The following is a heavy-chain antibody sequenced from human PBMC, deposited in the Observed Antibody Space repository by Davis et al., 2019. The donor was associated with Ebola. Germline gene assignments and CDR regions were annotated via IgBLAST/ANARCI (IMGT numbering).Heavy chain of an antibody. CDR3: ATSPRGLSFYYYLEV. Sequence: SVKVSCKASGGTFSGNAVSWVRQAPGQRPEWMGRITPIFGTTDYAPNFKGRVKMTADESTSTAYLDLSSLRSEDTAVYYCATSPRGLSFYYYLEVWGKGTTVTVSS. D-gene: IGHD2/OR15-2a*01. CDR1: GGTFSGNA. J-gene: IGHJ6*03. V-gene: IGHV1-69*13. CDR2: ITPIFGTT.